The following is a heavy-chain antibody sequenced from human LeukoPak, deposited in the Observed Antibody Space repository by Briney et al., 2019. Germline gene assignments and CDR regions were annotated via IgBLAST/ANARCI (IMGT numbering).Heavy chain of an antibody. Sequence: TGGSLRLSCAASGFTVSSNYMSWVRQAPGKGLEWVSVIYSGGSTYYADSVKGRFTISRDNSKNTLYLQMNSLRAEDTAVYYCAREAGGIAAAYFDYWGKGPLVTVSS. CDR1: GFTVSSNY. D-gene: IGHD6-13*01. J-gene: IGHJ4*02. V-gene: IGHV3-53*01. CDR2: IYSGGST. CDR3: AREAGGIAAAYFDY.